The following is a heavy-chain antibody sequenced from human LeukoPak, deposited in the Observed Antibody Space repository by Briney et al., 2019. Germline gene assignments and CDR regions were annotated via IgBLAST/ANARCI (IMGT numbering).Heavy chain of an antibody. D-gene: IGHD1-14*01. CDR1: GITLSNYG. CDR2: ISGSGGST. V-gene: IGHV3-23*01. Sequence: GGSLRLSCAVSGITLSNYGMSWVRQAPGKGLEWVSAISGSGGSTYYADSVKGRFTISRDNSKNTLYLQMNSLRAEDTAVYYCASPRPPFDYWGQGTLVTVSS. CDR3: ASPRPPFDY. J-gene: IGHJ4*02.